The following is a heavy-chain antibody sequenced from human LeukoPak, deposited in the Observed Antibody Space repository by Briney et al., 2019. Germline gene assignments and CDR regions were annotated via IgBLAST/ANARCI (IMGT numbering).Heavy chain of an antibody. J-gene: IGHJ5*02. Sequence: PSQTLSLTCTVSGGSISSGDYYWSWIRQPPGKGLEWIGYIFYSGSTYYNPSLKSRVTISVDTSKNQFSLKLTSVTAADTAVYYRARDLGIFGWFDPWGQGTLVTVSS. CDR2: IFYSGST. D-gene: IGHD3-10*02. CDR1: GGSISSGDYY. V-gene: IGHV4-30-4*01. CDR3: ARDLGIFGWFDP.